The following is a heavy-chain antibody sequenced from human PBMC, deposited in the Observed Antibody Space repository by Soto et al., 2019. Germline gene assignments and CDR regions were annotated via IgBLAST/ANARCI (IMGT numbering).Heavy chain of an antibody. V-gene: IGHV4-61*01. CDR1: GGSVSSGSYY. CDR3: ARTSYDSSGTAAEP. J-gene: IGHJ5*02. D-gene: IGHD3-22*01. Sequence: SETLSLTCTVSGGSVSSGSYYWSWIRQPPGKGLEWIGYIYYSGSTNYNPSLKSRVTISVDTSKNQFSLKLSSVTAADTAVYYCARTSYDSSGTAAEPRGQGTLVTVSS. CDR2: IYYSGST.